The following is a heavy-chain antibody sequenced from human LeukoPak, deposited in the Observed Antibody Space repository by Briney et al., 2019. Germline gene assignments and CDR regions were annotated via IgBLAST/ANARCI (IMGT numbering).Heavy chain of an antibody. V-gene: IGHV3-74*01. Sequence: GGSLRLSCAASGFTFSSYWMHWVRQAPGKGLVWVSRINSDGSSTSYADSVKGRSTISRDNAKNTLYLQMNSLRVEDTAVYYCARGRPDYYDSSGYYSLYYFDYWGQGALVTVSS. CDR1: GFTFSSYW. CDR2: INSDGSST. D-gene: IGHD3-22*01. J-gene: IGHJ4*02. CDR3: ARGRPDYYDSSGYYSLYYFDY.